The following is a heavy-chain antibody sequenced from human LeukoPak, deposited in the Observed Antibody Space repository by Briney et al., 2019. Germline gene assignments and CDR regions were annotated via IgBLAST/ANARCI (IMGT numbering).Heavy chain of an antibody. CDR1: GFTFSSYA. CDR2: ISGSGGST. J-gene: IGHJ4*02. V-gene: IGHV3-23*01. CDR3: AKEYDNSGYYYVAY. Sequence: PGGSLRLSCAASGFTFSSYAMRWVRQAPGKGLEWVSAISGSGGSTYYADSVEGRFTVSRDNSKNTLNLQMNSLRAEDTAIYYCAKEYDNSGYYYVAYWGQGTLVTVSS. D-gene: IGHD3-22*01.